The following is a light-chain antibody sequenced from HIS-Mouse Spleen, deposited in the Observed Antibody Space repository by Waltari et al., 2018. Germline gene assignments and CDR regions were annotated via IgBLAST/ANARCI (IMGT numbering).Light chain of an antibody. V-gene: IGLV2-14*01. CDR3: SSYTSSSTLV. CDR2: EVS. Sequence: QSALTQPASVSGSPGQSITISCTGTSSDVGGYNYVSWYQQHPGKAPKLMIYEVSNRHSGVSNSFSGSKSGNTASLTISGIQAEDEADYYCSSYTSSSTLVFGGGTKLTVL. CDR1: SSDVGGYNY. J-gene: IGLJ3*02.